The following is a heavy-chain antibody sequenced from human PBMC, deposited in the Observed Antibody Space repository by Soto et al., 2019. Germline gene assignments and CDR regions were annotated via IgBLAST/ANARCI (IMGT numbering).Heavy chain of an antibody. CDR2: TYYRSKWYS. CDR1: GDSVSSNSSA. J-gene: IGHJ6*02. Sequence: SQTLSLPCAISGDSVSSNSSAWNGMRQSPSRGLEWLGRTYYRSKWYSDSAVSVKSRITINSDTPKNQFTLQLNSVTPEDTAVYYCVRVVDYYYYGMDVWGQGTTVTVSS. D-gene: IGHD2-15*01. V-gene: IGHV6-1*01. CDR3: VRVVDYYYYGMDV.